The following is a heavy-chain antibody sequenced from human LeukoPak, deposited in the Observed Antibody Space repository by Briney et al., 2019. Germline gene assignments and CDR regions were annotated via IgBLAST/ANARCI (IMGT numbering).Heavy chain of an antibody. CDR2: IGIGDDT. V-gene: IGHV3-13*01. Sequence: GGSLRLSCTASGFTFRSYDMHWVRQLPGGGLEWVSAIGIGDDTHYPDSVKGRFTISRENAKNSLYLQMNTLRDGDTGVYYCVRGGIRVSGIDAFHIWGQGTMVTVS. D-gene: IGHD5/OR15-5a*01. CDR1: GFTFRSYD. J-gene: IGHJ3*02. CDR3: VRGGIRVSGIDAFHI.